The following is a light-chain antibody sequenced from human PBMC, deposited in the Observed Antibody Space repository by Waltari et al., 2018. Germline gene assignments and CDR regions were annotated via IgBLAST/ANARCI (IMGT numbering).Light chain of an antibody. J-gene: IGKJ1*01. V-gene: IGKV3-20*01. CDR1: ESVSRA. CDR2: GAS. Sequence: EIVLTQSPGTLSLSPGERVTLSCRASESVSRALAWYQQKPGQAPRLLMYGASTRATGIPDRVSGSGSWTDFSLTISRLEPEDFAVYYCQHYVRLPVTFGQGTKVEIK. CDR3: QHYVRLPVT.